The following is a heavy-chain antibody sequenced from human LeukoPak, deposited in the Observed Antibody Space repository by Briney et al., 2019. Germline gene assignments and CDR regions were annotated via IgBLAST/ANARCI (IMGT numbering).Heavy chain of an antibody. CDR3: ATGLAAANQPHRRFDY. D-gene: IGHD6-13*01. Sequence: ASVKVSCKVSGYTLTELSMHWVRQAPGKGLEWMGGFDPEDGETIYAQKFQGRVTMTEDTSTDTAYMELSSLRSEDTAVYYCATGLAAANQPHRRFDYWGQGTLVTVSS. CDR2: FDPEDGET. V-gene: IGHV1-24*01. CDR1: GYTLTELS. J-gene: IGHJ4*02.